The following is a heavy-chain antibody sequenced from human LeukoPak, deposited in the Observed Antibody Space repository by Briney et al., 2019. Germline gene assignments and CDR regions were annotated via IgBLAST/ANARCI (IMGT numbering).Heavy chain of an antibody. Sequence: SETLSLTCAVSGGSLNSSSYYWGWIRQPPGKGLEWIGTISYSGRTYYNPPLKSRVTISVDKSKNQFSLKLSSVTAADTAVYYCARDFFRGYTNPGDYWGQGTLVTVSS. CDR3: ARDFFRGYTNPGDY. CDR2: ISYSGRT. V-gene: IGHV4-39*07. D-gene: IGHD2-2*02. J-gene: IGHJ4*02. CDR1: GGSLNSSSYY.